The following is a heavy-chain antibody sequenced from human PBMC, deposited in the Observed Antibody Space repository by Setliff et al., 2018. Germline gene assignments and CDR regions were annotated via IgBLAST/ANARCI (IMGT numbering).Heavy chain of an antibody. V-gene: IGHV1-46*01. D-gene: IGHD6-13*01. CDR2: INPSGEST. Sequence: ASVKVSCKASGYTFSSYYIHWARQAPGQGLEWLGVINPSGESTNYAQKFQGRVNMTRDTSTSTAYMELRSLKSEDAAIYYCARGIVAYASWYPNKHAYYFYMDVWGNGTTVTVS. CDR1: GYTFSSYY. J-gene: IGHJ6*03. CDR3: ARGIVAYASWYPNKHAYYFYMDV.